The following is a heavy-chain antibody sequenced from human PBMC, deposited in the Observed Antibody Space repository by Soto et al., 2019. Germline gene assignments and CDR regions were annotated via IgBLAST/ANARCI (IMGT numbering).Heavy chain of an antibody. J-gene: IGHJ6*02. Sequence: EVQLVESGGGLVQPGGSLRLSCAASGFTVSSNYMSWVRQAPGKGLEWVSVIYSGGSTYYAASVKGRFTISRDNSKNTLYLQMNSLRAEDTAVYYCARDLGELEYYYYGMDVWGQGTTVTVSS. D-gene: IGHD1-1*01. CDR1: GFTVSSNY. V-gene: IGHV3-66*01. CDR2: IYSGGST. CDR3: ARDLGELEYYYYGMDV.